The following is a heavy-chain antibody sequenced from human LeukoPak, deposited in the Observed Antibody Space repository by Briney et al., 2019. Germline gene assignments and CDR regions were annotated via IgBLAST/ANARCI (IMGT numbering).Heavy chain of an antibody. CDR2: IYTSGST. V-gene: IGHV4-61*02. D-gene: IGHD4-23*01. CDR1: GGSISSGSYY. J-gene: IGHJ3*02. Sequence: SQTLSLTCTVSGGSISSGSYYWSWIRQPAGKGLEWIGRIYTSGSTNYNPSLKSRVTISVDTSKNQFSLKLSSVTAADTAVYYCARVGAERWGAFDIWGQGTMVTVSS. CDR3: ARVGAERWGAFDI.